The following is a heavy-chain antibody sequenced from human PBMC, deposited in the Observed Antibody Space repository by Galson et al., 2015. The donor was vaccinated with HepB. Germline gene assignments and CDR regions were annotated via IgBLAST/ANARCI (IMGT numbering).Heavy chain of an antibody. CDR1: GFTFSSYS. CDR3: ASTAIFGVVKAPPYYFDY. D-gene: IGHD3-3*01. Sequence: SLRLSCAASGFTFSSYSMNWVRQAPGKGLEWVSSISSSSSYIYYADSVKGRFTISRDNAKNSLYLQMNSLRAEDTAVYYCASTAIFGVVKAPPYYFDYWGQGTLVTVSS. V-gene: IGHV3-21*01. J-gene: IGHJ4*02. CDR2: ISSSSSYI.